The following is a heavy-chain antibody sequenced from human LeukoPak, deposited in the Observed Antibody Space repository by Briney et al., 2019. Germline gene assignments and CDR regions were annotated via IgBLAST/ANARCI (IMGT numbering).Heavy chain of an antibody. D-gene: IGHD5-18*01. J-gene: IGHJ6*02. CDR1: GGSISSYF. CDR3: ARLGYDYYYYYGMDV. V-gene: IGHV4-4*07. CDR2: IYTSGST. Sequence: SETLSLTCTVSGGSISSYFWSWIRQPAGKGLEWIGRIYTSGSTDYNPSLKSRVTLSVDTSKNQFSLKLSSVTAADTAVYYCARLGYDYYYYYGMDVWGQGTTVTVSS.